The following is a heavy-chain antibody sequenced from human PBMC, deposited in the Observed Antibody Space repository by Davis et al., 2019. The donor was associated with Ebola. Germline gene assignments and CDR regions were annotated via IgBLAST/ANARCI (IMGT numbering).Heavy chain of an antibody. V-gene: IGHV4-39*01. CDR1: GGSISSSSYS. CDR2: IYYSGST. Sequence: SETLSLTCTVSGGSISSSSYSWGWIRQPPGKGLEWIGYIYYSGSTYYNPSLKRRVTVSVDTSKNPFSLKLRSVTAADTAVYYCAQDSSGWYYFDYWGQGTLVTVSS. CDR3: AQDSSGWYYFDY. D-gene: IGHD6-19*01. J-gene: IGHJ4*02.